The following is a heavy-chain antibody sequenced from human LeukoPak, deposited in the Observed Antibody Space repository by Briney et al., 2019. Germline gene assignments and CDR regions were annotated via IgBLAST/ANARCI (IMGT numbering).Heavy chain of an antibody. V-gene: IGHV3-23*01. D-gene: IGHD6-6*01. CDR1: GFTFSSYA. Sequence: GGSLRLSCAASGFTFSSYAMSWVRQAPGKGLEWVPAISGSGGSTYYADSVKGRFTISRDNSKNTLYLQMNSLRAEDTAVYYCARNRGSSRYYYYYMDVWGKGTTVTVSS. CDR2: ISGSGGST. CDR3: ARNRGSSRYYYYYMDV. J-gene: IGHJ6*03.